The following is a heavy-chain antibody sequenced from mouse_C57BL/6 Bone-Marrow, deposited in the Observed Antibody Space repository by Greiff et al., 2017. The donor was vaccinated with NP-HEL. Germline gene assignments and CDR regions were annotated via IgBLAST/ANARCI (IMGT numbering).Heavy chain of an antibody. CDR3: ARAGIPLYYAMDY. D-gene: IGHD1-1*01. J-gene: IGHJ4*01. V-gene: IGHV5-16*01. Sequence: EVQLVESEGGLVQPGSSMKLSCTASGFTFSDYYMAWVRQVPEKGLEWVANINYDGSSTYYLDSLKSRFIISRDNAKNILYLQMSSLKSEDTATYYCARAGIPLYYAMDYWGQGTSVTVSS. CDR1: GFTFSDYY. CDR2: INYDGSST.